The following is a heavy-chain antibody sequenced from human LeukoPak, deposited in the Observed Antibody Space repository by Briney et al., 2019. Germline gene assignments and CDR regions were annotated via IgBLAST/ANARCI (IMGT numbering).Heavy chain of an antibody. J-gene: IGHJ4*02. CDR1: GGSISSYY. D-gene: IGHD3-22*01. V-gene: IGHV4-4*07. CDR3: ARDRYYYDSSALRFDY. Sequence: SETLSLTCTVSGGSISSYYGSWIRQPAGKGLECIGRIYTSGSTNYNPSLKSRVTMSVDTSKNQFSLKLSSVTAADTAVYYCARDRYYYDSSALRFDYWGQGTLVTVSS. CDR2: IYTSGST.